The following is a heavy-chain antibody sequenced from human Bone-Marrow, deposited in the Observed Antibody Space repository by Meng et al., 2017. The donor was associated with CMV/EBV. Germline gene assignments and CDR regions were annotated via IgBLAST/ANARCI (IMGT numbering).Heavy chain of an antibody. Sequence: GSESSFTTYWIGWVRQMPRKGLEWMVIIYPGDSNTIYSPSFQGQVTISADRSISTAYLQWSGLKASDTAMYYCARLSGSGAYYPFDSWGQGTLVTVSS. J-gene: IGHJ4*02. CDR3: ARLSGSGAYYPFDS. CDR2: IYPGDSNT. CDR1: ESSFTTYW. V-gene: IGHV5-51*01. D-gene: IGHD3-22*01.